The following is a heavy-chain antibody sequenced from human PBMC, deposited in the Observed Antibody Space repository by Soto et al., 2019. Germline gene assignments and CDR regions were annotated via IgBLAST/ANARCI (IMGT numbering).Heavy chain of an antibody. D-gene: IGHD1-26*01. J-gene: IGHJ4*02. CDR1: GFTFSSYA. CDR3: ARVDSGSPL. Sequence: QVQLVESGGGVVQPGRSLRLSCAASGFTFSSYAMHWVRQAPGKGLEWVAVISYDGSNKYYADSVKGRFTISRDNSKNTLYLKMNSLRAEDTAVYYCARVDSGSPLWGQGTLVTVSS. CDR2: ISYDGSNK. V-gene: IGHV3-30-3*01.